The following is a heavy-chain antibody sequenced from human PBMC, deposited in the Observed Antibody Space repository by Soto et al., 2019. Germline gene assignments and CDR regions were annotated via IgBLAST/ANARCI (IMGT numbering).Heavy chain of an antibody. CDR2: INPSGGST. J-gene: IGHJ6*02. Sequence: ASVKVSCKASGYTFTSYYMHWVRQAPGQGLEWMGIINPSGGSTSYAQKFQGRVTMTTDESTSTAYMELSSLRSEDTAVYYCARDWCLYYYDSSGYRTSDYGMDVWGQGTTVTVSS. V-gene: IGHV1-46*01. CDR3: ARDWCLYYYDSSGYRTSDYGMDV. CDR1: GYTFTSYY. D-gene: IGHD3-22*01.